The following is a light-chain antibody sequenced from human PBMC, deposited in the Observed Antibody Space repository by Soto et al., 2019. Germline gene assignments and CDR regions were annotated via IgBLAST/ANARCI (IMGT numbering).Light chain of an antibody. V-gene: IGKV3-15*01. Sequence: EMTQSPATLTVSPGERATLSCRASQSVSSNLAWYQQKPGQAPRLLIYGASTRATGIPARFSGSGSGTEFTLTISSLQSEDFAVYYCQHYNNWPRTFGQGTKVDIK. CDR1: QSVSSN. CDR2: GAS. J-gene: IGKJ1*01. CDR3: QHYNNWPRT.